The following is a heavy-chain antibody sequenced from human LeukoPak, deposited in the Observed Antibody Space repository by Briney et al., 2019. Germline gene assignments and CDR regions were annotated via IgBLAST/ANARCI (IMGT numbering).Heavy chain of an antibody. CDR1: GFTFSSYS. V-gene: IGHV3-21*01. D-gene: IGHD3-10*01. CDR3: AGAILSAFDY. Sequence: GGSLRLSCAASGFTFSSYSMKWVRQAPGKELEWVSSISSSSSYIYYADSVKGRFTISRDNAKNSLYLQMNSLRAEDTAVYYCAGAILSAFDYWGQGTLVTVSS. CDR2: ISSSSSYI. J-gene: IGHJ4*02.